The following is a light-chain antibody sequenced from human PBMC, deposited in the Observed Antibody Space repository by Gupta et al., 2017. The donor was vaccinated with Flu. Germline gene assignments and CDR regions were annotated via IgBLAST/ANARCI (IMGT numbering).Light chain of an antibody. Sequence: QSALTQPASVSGSPGQSITISCTGTNSDVGGYHFVSWYQQHPGKAPKRMIYEVSNRPSGVSNRFSGSKSGNSASLTISGPQAEDEADYYCSSYTSSNTLVFGGGTKLTVL. J-gene: IGLJ3*02. CDR3: SSYTSSNTLV. CDR2: EVS. V-gene: IGLV2-14*01. CDR1: NSDVGGYHF.